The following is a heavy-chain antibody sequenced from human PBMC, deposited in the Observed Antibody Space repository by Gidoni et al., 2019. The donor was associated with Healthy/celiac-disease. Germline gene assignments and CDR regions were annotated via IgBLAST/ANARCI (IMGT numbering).Heavy chain of an antibody. CDR3: ARDQITMVRGDYYFDY. CDR2: ISSSSSYI. D-gene: IGHD3-10*01. J-gene: IGHJ4*02. CDR1: GFPFSSYS. Sequence: EVQLVESGGGLVKPGGSLRLSCAASGFPFSSYSMNWVRQAPGKGRAWVSSISSSSSYIYYADSVKGRFTISRDNAKNSLYLQMNSLRAEDTAVYYCARDQITMVRGDYYFDYWGQGTLVTVSS. V-gene: IGHV3-21*01.